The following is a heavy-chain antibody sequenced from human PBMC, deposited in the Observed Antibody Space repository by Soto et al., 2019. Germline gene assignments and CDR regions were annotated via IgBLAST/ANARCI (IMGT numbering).Heavy chain of an antibody. D-gene: IGHD3-16*01. Sequence: QLQLQESGSGLVKPSQTLSLTCAVSGGSISSDGYSWSWLRQPPGQGLEWIGYIHHSGRTYSNPSRKSRVTISVDRSKNQFSLTMSSVTAADTAVYYCASSRGSPATLDFWGQGTLVTVSS. CDR3: ASSRGSPATLDF. J-gene: IGHJ4*02. CDR2: IHHSGRT. V-gene: IGHV4-30-2*01. CDR1: GGSISSDGYS.